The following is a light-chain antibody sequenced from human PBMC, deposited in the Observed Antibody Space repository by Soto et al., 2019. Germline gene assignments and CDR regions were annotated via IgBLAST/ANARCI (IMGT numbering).Light chain of an antibody. CDR3: QQRSRT. Sequence: EIVLTQSPGTLSLSPGERVTFSCRASQSVTTNLAWYQHKPGQSPRLLIYDASNRATGIPARFSGSGSGTDFTLTISSLEPEDFAVYYCQQRSRTFGQGTKVDIK. CDR2: DAS. V-gene: IGKV3-11*01. J-gene: IGKJ1*01. CDR1: QSVTTN.